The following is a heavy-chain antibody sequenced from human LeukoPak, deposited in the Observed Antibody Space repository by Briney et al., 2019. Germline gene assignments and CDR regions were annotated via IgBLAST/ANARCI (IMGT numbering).Heavy chain of an antibody. CDR3: VRVASRAFDY. V-gene: IGHV3-66*01. Sequence: GGSLRLSCAASRFTVSSNYMSWVRQAPGKGLEWVSIIYTGTTTYYADSVKGRFTISRDNSKNTLYLQMSSLRVEDTAVYYCVRVASRAFDYWGQGTLVTVSS. CDR2: IYTGTTT. J-gene: IGHJ4*02. CDR1: RFTVSSNY.